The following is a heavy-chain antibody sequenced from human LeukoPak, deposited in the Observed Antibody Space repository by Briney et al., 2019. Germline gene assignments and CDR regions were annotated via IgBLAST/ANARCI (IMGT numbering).Heavy chain of an antibody. CDR2: ISYDGRNK. D-gene: IGHD3-9*01. CDR1: GFNFSTYA. CDR3: ARAQSLRYFDWLSPGVH. J-gene: IGHJ1*01. V-gene: IGHV3-30-3*01. Sequence: GGSLRLSCAASGFNFSTYAINWVRQAPGKGLEWVAVISYDGRNKFYADSVKGRFTISRDNSENTVYLQMDSLKAEDTAVYYCARAQSLRYFDWLSPGVHWGQGTLVTVSS.